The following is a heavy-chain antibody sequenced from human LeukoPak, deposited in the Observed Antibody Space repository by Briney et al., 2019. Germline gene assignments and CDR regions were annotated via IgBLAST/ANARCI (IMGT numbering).Heavy chain of an antibody. CDR2: IGTSSTTI. V-gene: IGHV3-48*01. CDR3: ARFAAGGSYYYYMDV. D-gene: IGHD6-25*01. CDR1: GFTFRTYG. J-gene: IGHJ6*03. Sequence: GGSLRLSCAASGFTFRTYGMHWVRQPPGKGLEWVSNIGTSSTTIYYADSVKGRFTISRDNAKNSLYLQMNSLRADDTAVYYCARFAAGGSYYYYMDVWGKGTTVTVSS.